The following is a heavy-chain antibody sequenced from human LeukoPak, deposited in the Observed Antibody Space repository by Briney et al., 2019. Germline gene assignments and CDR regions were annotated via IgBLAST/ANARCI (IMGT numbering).Heavy chain of an antibody. CDR1: GYTFTSYG. CDR3: ARYIPLTTYSSSLPTNWFDP. D-gene: IGHD6-13*01. Sequence: ASVKVSCKASGYTFTSYGISWVRQAPGQGLEWMGRISAYNGNTNYAQKLQGRVTMTTDTSTSTAYMELRSLRSDDTAVYYCARYIPLTTYSSSLPTNWFDPWGQGTLVTVSS. V-gene: IGHV1-18*01. J-gene: IGHJ5*02. CDR2: ISAYNGNT.